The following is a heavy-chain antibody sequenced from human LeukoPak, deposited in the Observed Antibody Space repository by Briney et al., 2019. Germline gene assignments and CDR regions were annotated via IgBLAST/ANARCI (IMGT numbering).Heavy chain of an antibody. D-gene: IGHD3-9*01. V-gene: IGHV3-23*01. Sequence: PGGSLRLSCVGSGLTFGNYAMNWVRQAPGKGLEWVAAISGRGGDTFYADSVKGRFTFSRDNSKNTMFLQMNSLRAEDTALYYCAKEARDILTHYYWGSQFDYWGQGTLVIVSS. J-gene: IGHJ4*02. CDR1: GLTFGNYA. CDR2: ISGRGGDT. CDR3: AKEARDILTHYYWGSQFDY.